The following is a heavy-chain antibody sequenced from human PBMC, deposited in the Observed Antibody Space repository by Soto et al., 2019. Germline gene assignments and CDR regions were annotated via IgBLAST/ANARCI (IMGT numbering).Heavy chain of an antibody. CDR2: ISAYNGNT. J-gene: IGHJ5*02. Sequence: QVQLVQSGAEVKKPGASVKVTCKASGYTFTSYGISWVRQAPGQGLEWMGWISAYNGNTNYAQKLQGRVTMTTDTSTSTAYMELRSLRSDDTAVYYCARDGVGSCISTSCLNWFDPWGQGTLVTVSS. D-gene: IGHD2-2*03. CDR1: GYTFTSYG. V-gene: IGHV1-18*01. CDR3: ARDGVGSCISTSCLNWFDP.